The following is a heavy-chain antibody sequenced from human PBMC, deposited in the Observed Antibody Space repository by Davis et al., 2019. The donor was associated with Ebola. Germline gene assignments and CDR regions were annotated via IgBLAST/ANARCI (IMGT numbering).Heavy chain of an antibody. Sequence: SVKVSCKASGGTFSSYAISWVRQAPGQGLEWMGGIIPIFGTANYAQKFQGRVTITADKSTSTAYMELSSLRSEDTAVYYCARDSSSSYGYYYYGMDVWGQGTTVTVSS. CDR2: IIPIFGTA. CDR3: ARDSSSSYGYYYYGMDV. D-gene: IGHD6-6*01. CDR1: GGTFSSYA. V-gene: IGHV1-69*06. J-gene: IGHJ6*02.